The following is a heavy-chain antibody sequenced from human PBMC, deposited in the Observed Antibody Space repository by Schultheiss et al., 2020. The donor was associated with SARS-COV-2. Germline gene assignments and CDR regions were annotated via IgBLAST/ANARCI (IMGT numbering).Heavy chain of an antibody. Sequence: GSLRLSCTVSGGSISSSSYYWSWIRQPPGKGLEWIGYIYYSGSTNYNPSLKSRVTISVDTSKNQFSLKLSSVTAADTAVYYCARYDYGDYSDAFDIWGQGTMVTVSS. CDR2: IYYSGST. CDR1: GGSISSSSYY. J-gene: IGHJ3*02. CDR3: ARYDYGDYSDAFDI. V-gene: IGHV4-61*05. D-gene: IGHD4-17*01.